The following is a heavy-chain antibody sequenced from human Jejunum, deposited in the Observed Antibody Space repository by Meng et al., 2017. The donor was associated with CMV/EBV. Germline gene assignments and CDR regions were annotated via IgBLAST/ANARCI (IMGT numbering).Heavy chain of an antibody. V-gene: IGHV1-3*01. CDR3: AKGGASPPGNWFDA. CDR1: GYTLSRHA. CDR2: INVDYGNT. J-gene: IGHJ5*02. D-gene: IGHD4/OR15-4a*01. Sequence: GYTLSRHALHWVRQAPGQRLEWMGWINVDYGNTKYSQKFQDRVSITRDTSASTVYMELSRLRSEDTAVYYCAKGGASPPGNWFDAWGQGTLVTVSS.